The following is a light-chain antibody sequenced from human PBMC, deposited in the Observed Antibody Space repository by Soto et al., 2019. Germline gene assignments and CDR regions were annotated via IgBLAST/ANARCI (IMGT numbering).Light chain of an antibody. CDR1: QTISGW. CDR3: QQYNGYYRT. Sequence: DIQMTQSPSTLSASVGDTVTITCRASQTISGWLAWYQQRPGKAPNLLIFDASTLESGVPSRFCGSGSGTTFTLTISSLQADDFATYYCQQYNGYYRTFGQGTKVDI. J-gene: IGKJ1*01. CDR2: DAS. V-gene: IGKV1-5*01.